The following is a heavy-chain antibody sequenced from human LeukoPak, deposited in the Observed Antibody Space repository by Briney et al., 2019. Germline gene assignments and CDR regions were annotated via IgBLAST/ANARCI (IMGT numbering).Heavy chain of an antibody. J-gene: IGHJ4*02. Sequence: GGSLRLSCTASGFTFDDYVMHWVRQAPGKVLEWVSGVSWNSGNIGYADSVKGRFTISRDNSKNTLYLQMNSLRAEDTAVYYCATTGYSSRNYWGQGTLVTVSS. CDR2: VSWNSGNI. D-gene: IGHD6-13*01. CDR1: GFTFDDYV. V-gene: IGHV3-9*01. CDR3: ATTGYSSRNY.